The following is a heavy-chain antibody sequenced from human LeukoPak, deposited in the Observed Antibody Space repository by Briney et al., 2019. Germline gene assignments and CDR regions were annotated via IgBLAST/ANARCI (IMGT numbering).Heavy chain of an antibody. J-gene: IGHJ4*02. CDR3: ARDPSGRFDY. D-gene: IGHD1-26*01. Sequence: GRFTISRDNAKNSLYLQMNSLRAEDTAVCYCARDPSGRFDYWGQGTLVTVSS. V-gene: IGHV3-11*06.